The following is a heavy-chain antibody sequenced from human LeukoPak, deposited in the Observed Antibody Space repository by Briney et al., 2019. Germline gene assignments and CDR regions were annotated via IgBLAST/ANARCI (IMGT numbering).Heavy chain of an antibody. Sequence: PSETLSLTCTVSGGSISSYYWSWIRQPPGKGLEWIGYIYYSGSTNYNPSLKSRVTISVDTSKNQFSLKLSSVTAADTAVYYCARQRVVAVNYFDYWGQGTLVTVSS. CDR3: ARQRVVAVNYFDY. CDR1: GGSISSYY. J-gene: IGHJ4*02. D-gene: IGHD3-22*01. V-gene: IGHV4-59*08. CDR2: IYYSGST.